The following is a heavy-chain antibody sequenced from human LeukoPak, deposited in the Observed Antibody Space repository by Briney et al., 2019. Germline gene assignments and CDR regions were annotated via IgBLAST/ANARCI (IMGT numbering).Heavy chain of an antibody. V-gene: IGHV3-53*01. D-gene: IGHD4-17*01. Sequence: GGSLRLSCAASGFTFSSYSMSWVRQAPGKGLEWVSFIYSGGNTHYSDSVKGRFTISRDNSKNTLYLQMNSLRAEDTAVYYCARRAGEYSHPYDYWGQGTLVTVSS. CDR2: IYSGGNT. CDR3: ARRAGEYSHPYDY. J-gene: IGHJ4*02. CDR1: GFTFSSYS.